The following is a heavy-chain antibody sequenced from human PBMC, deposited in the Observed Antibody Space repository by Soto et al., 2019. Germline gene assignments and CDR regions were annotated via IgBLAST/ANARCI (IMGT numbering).Heavy chain of an antibody. CDR1: GFSLNNYW. CDR2: IYRDGTT. Sequence: GGSLRLACAVSGFSLNNYWMHWVRQRPGKGLVWVARIYRDGTTSYADSVKGRFTISRDNAKNTVSLQMNSLKDEDTAVYYCMRGNTGYGNFDYWGQGTLVTVSS. CDR3: MRGNTGYGNFDY. D-gene: IGHD5-12*01. J-gene: IGHJ4*02. V-gene: IGHV3-74*01.